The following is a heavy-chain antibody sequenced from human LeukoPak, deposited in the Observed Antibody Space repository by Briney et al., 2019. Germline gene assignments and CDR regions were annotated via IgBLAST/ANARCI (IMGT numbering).Heavy chain of an antibody. CDR1: GGSFSGYY. CDR3: ASVYSGSYGY. Sequence: LETLSLTCAVYGGSFSGYYWSWIRQPPGKGLEWIGEINHSGSTNYNPSLKSRVTISVDTSKNQFSLKLSSVTAADTAVYYCASVYSGSYGYWGQGTLVTVSS. D-gene: IGHD1-26*01. J-gene: IGHJ4*02. V-gene: IGHV4-34*01. CDR2: INHSGST.